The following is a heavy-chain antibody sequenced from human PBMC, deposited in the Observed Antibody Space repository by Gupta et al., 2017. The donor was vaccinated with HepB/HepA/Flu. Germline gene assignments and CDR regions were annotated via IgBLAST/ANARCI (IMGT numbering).Heavy chain of an antibody. CDR3: ARDNKMATNDY. V-gene: IGHV1-18*04. CDR1: GYTFTNYY. J-gene: IGHJ4*02. CDR2: VSADNGRT. D-gene: IGHD5-24*01. Sequence: QVQLVQSGAEVEKPGASVKVSCKASGYTFTNYYVTWVRQAPGQGIEWLGWVSADNGRTSYAQKVQDRVFMTTDTSTSTAYMELRSLRSDDTAVYYCARDNKMATNDYWGQGTLVTVSS.